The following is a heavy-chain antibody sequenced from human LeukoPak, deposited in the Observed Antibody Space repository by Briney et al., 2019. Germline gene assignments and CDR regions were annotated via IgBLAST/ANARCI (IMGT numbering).Heavy chain of an antibody. CDR2: IIPIFGTA. J-gene: IGHJ6*03. CDR1: GGTFSSYA. CDR3: ASTGGLWSSYYYYYYMDV. Sequence: SVKVSCKASGGTFSSYAISWVRQAPGQGLEWMGGIIPIFGTANYAQKFQGRVTITTDESTSTAYMELSSLRSEDTAVYYCASTGGLWSSYYYYYYMDVWAKGPRSPSP. D-gene: IGHD3-10*01. V-gene: IGHV1-69*05.